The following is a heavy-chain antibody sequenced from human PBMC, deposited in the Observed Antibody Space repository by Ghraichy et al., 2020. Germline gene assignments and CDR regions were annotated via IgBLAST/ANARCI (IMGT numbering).Heavy chain of an antibody. CDR2: ISGSGGST. D-gene: IGHD2-2*01. J-gene: IGHJ5*02. CDR3: SKDLTRTESADWFVP. Sequence: SAISGSGGSTYYADSVKGRFAISRDYSKNTLYLQMNSLSAEDTAFYYCSKDLTRTESADWFVPWGHGTPVTVSS. V-gene: IGHV3-23*01.